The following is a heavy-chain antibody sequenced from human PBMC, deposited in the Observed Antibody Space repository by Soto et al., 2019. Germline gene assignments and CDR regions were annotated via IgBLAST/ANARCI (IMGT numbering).Heavy chain of an antibody. Sequence: QVQLVQSGDEVKKPWASVKVSCKASGYIFVNYGIAWVRQAPGQGLEWMGWISPYTGNTHSASKVQGRLTMTTDTSTSTAYMDLGSLTSDDTAVYYCVMVDNYVTPTPQDVWGQGTTVTVSS. CDR3: VMVDNYVTPTPQDV. CDR1: GYIFVNYG. J-gene: IGHJ6*02. D-gene: IGHD3-16*01. V-gene: IGHV1-18*01. CDR2: ISPYTGNT.